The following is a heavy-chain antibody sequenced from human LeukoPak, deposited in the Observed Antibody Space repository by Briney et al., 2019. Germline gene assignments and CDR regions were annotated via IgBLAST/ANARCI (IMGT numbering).Heavy chain of an antibody. D-gene: IGHD3-3*01. CDR1: GGSFSGYY. J-gene: IGHJ5*02. V-gene: IGHV4-34*01. CDR2: INHSGST. Sequence: SETLSLTCAVYGGSFSGYYWSWIRQPLGKGLEWIGEINHSGSTNYNPSLKSRVTISVDTSKNQFSLKLSSVTAADTAVYYCARGRTYYDFWSANKGRFDPWGQGTLVTVSS. CDR3: ARGRTYYDFWSANKGRFDP.